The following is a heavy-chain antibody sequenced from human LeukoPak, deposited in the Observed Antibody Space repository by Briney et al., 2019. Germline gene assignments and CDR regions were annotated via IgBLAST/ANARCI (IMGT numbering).Heavy chain of an antibody. J-gene: IGHJ5*02. CDR2: ISHSGST. D-gene: IGHD2-2*01. CDR1: GGSISSYY. CDR3: ASDLGYCSSTSCRYFDP. Sequence: KASETLSLTCTVSGGSISSYYWSWIRQPPGKGLEWIGYISHSGSTYCNPSLRSRVTISVDRSKNHFSLKMSSVTAADTAVYYCASDLGYCSSTSCRYFDPWGQGTLVTVSS. V-gene: IGHV4-59*12.